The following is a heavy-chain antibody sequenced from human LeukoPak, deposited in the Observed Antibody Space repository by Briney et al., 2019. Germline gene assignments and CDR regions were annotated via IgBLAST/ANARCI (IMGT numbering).Heavy chain of an antibody. Sequence: PSETLSLTCTVSGGSISSYYWSWLRQPPGKGLEWIGYIYYSGSTNYNPSLKSRVTISVDTSKNQFSLKLSSVTAADTAVYYCARWSSSFDYWGQGTLVTVSP. J-gene: IGHJ4*02. CDR3: ARWSSSFDY. D-gene: IGHD6-13*01. V-gene: IGHV4-59*01. CDR2: IYYSGST. CDR1: GGSISSYY.